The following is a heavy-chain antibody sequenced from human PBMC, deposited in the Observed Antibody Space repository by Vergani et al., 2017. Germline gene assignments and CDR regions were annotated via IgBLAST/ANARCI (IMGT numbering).Heavy chain of an antibody. V-gene: IGHV1-46*01. Sequence: QVQLVQSGAEVKKPGASVKVSCKASGYTFTSYYMHWVRQAPGQGLEWMGIINPSGGSTSYAQKFQGRVTMTRDTSTSTVYMELSSLRSEDTAVDYCARGLTYYYDSSGQKDAFDIWGQGTMVTVSS. CDR1: GYTFTSYY. D-gene: IGHD3-22*01. J-gene: IGHJ3*02. CDR2: INPSGGST. CDR3: ARGLTYYYDSSGQKDAFDI.